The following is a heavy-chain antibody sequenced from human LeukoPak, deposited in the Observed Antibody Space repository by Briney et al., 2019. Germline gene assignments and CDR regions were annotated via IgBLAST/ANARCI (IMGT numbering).Heavy chain of an antibody. CDR2: ISSSSSYI. J-gene: IGHJ5*02. CDR3: AKDQQEGPDIVVVPAADGFDP. Sequence: GGSLRLSCAASGFTFSSYEMNWVRQAPGKGLEWVSPISSSSSYIYYADSVKGRFTISRDNAKNSLYLQMNSLRAEDTAVYYCAKDQQEGPDIVVVPAADGFDPWGQGTLVTVSS. V-gene: IGHV3-21*04. CDR1: GFTFSSYE. D-gene: IGHD2-2*01.